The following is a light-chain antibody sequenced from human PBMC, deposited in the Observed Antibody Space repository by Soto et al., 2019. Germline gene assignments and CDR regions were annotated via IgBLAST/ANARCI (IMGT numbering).Light chain of an antibody. J-gene: IGKJ1*01. Sequence: PGERVTLSFRAGQSVSSSYLTWYQQKPGQAPRLLIYGASTRATGIPSRFSGSGSGTDFTLIISRLQPEDSATYYCLQDYSYPRKFGQGTKVDIK. V-gene: IGKV3D-7*01. CDR2: GAS. CDR1: QSVSSSY. CDR3: LQDYSYPRK.